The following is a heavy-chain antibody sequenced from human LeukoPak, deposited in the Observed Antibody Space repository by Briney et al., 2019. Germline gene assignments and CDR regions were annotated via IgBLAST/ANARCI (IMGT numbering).Heavy chain of an antibody. D-gene: IGHD3-10*01. Sequence: ASVKVSCKASGYTFTSYYIYWVRQAPGQGLEWMGIINPSGGSTTYAQKFQGRVTMTRDTSTSTVYMELSSLRSDDTAVYFCARRSGSYAYFDFWGQGTLVTVSS. CDR3: ARRSGSYAYFDF. J-gene: IGHJ4*02. CDR1: GYTFTSYY. V-gene: IGHV1-46*01. CDR2: INPSGGST.